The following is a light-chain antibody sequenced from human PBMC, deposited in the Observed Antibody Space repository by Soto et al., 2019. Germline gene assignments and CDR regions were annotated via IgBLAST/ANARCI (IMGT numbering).Light chain of an antibody. Sequence: DIQMTQSPSTLSGSVGDRVTITCRASQTISSWLAWYQQKPGKAPKLLIYKASTLKSGVPSRFSGSRSGTEFTLTSSSMQPDDFATYYCQHYNSYSEACGQGTKVELK. CDR3: QHYNSYSEA. CDR1: QTISSW. CDR2: KAS. J-gene: IGKJ1*01. V-gene: IGKV1-5*03.